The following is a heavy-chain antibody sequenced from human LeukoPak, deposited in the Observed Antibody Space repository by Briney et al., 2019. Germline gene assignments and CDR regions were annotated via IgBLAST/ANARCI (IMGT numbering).Heavy chain of an antibody. Sequence: SQTLSLTCAVSGGSISSGGYSWSWIRQPPGKGLEWIGYIYHSGSTYYNPSLKSRATISVDRSKNQFSLKLSSVTAADTAVYYCASTHSSGWNVAEYFQHWGQGNLVTVSS. CDR2: IYHSGST. J-gene: IGHJ1*01. V-gene: IGHV4-30-2*01. D-gene: IGHD6-19*01. CDR1: GGSISSGGYS. CDR3: ASTHSSGWNVAEYFQH.